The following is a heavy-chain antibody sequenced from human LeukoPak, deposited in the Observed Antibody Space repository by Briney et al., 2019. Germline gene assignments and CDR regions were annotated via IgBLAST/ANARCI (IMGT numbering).Heavy chain of an antibody. Sequence: GASLQISCKGSGYSFTSYWIGWVRQLPGKGLEWMGIIYPGDSDTRYSPSFQGQVTISADKSISTAYLQWSSLKASDTAMYYCARLGIAAAAYWFDPWGQGTLVTVSS. CDR3: ARLGIAAAAYWFDP. V-gene: IGHV5-51*01. D-gene: IGHD6-13*01. CDR2: IYPGDSDT. CDR1: GYSFTSYW. J-gene: IGHJ5*02.